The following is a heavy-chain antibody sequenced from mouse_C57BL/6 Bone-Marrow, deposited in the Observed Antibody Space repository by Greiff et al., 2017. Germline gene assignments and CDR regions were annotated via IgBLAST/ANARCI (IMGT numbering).Heavy chain of an antibody. CDR2: ISSGSDNI. V-gene: IGHV5-9-1*02. CDR1: GFTFSSYA. D-gene: IGHD1-1*02. J-gene: IGHJ4*01. CDR3: TRSDGSCGMDY. Sequence: EVMLVESGAGLVKPGGSLKLSCAASGFTFSSYAMPWVRQTPEKRLEWVAYISSGSDNIYYADTVKGRFTISRDNARNTLYLQLSSLKAEDTAVYYCTRSDGSCGMDYGGQGTSVTVSS.